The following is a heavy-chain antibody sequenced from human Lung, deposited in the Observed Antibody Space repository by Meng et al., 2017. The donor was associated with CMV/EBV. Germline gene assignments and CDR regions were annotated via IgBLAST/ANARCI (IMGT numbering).Heavy chain of an antibody. D-gene: IGHD6-6*01. Sequence: XXXLTXXIYGGSLSGYYWSWIRQTPGKGLEWIGEIRHSGDITNYNPSPKSRVTISIDTSKKQFSLKLSAVTAADTAVYYCARQYSSSYYSDYWGQGTLVTVSS. CDR1: GGSLSGYY. CDR2: IRHSGDIT. J-gene: IGHJ4*02. V-gene: IGHV4-34*01. CDR3: ARQYSSSYYSDY.